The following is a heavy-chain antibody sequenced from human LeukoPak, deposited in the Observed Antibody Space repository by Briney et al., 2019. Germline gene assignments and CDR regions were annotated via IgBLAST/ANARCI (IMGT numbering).Heavy chain of an antibody. CDR3: ARDRVRGYCSGGSCYFDY. CDR2: IIPILGIA. CDR1: GGTFSSYA. D-gene: IGHD2-15*01. J-gene: IGHJ4*02. V-gene: IGHV1-69*04. Sequence: GASVKVSCKASGGTFSSYAISWVRQAPGQGLEWMGRIIPILGIANYAQKFQGRVTITADKSTSTAYMELSSLRSEDTAVYYCARDRVRGYCSGGSCYFDYWGQGTLVTVSS.